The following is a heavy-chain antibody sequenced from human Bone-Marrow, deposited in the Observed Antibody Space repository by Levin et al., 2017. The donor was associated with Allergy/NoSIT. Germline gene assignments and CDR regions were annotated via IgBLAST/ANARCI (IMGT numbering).Heavy chain of an antibody. CDR3: ARAPIYMNGWYGGFDY. Sequence: PSETLSLSCNVSGDSVNSGSHYWSWIRQSPGTTLEWIGHIYYRGMTKYNPSLTSRVIISADTSKNQFSLNLKSVTAADTAMYFCARAPIYMNGWYGGFDYWGQGILVTVSS. CDR1: GDSVNSGSHY. V-gene: IGHV4-61*01. D-gene: IGHD6-19*01. CDR2: IYYRGMT. J-gene: IGHJ4*02.